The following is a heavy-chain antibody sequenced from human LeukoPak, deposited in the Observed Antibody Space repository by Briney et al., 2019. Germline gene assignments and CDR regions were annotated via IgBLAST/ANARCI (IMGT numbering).Heavy chain of an antibody. J-gene: IGHJ4*02. CDR3: ARGARATVTTYYFDY. CDR1: GYTFTGYY. V-gene: IGHV1-2*02. CDR2: INPKSGGT. D-gene: IGHD4-17*01. Sequence: ESSVKVSCKASGYTFTGYYMHWVRQAPGQGLEWMGWINPKSGGTNYAQKFQGRVTMTRDTSISTAYMELSRLRSDDTAVYYCARGARATVTTYYFDYWGQGTLVTVSS.